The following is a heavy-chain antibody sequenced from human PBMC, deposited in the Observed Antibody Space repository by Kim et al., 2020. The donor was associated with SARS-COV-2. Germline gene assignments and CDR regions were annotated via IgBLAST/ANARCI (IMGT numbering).Heavy chain of an antibody. D-gene: IGHD3-10*01. Sequence: NSAPKFQGRVTITPDKSTGTAYMELSSLRSEDTAVYYCARYGSGSYYLVYWGQGTLVTVSS. CDR3: ARYGSGSYYLVY. J-gene: IGHJ4*02. V-gene: IGHV1-69*02.